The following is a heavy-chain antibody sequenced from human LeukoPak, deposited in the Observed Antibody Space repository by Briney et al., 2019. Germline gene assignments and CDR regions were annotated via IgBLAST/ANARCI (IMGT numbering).Heavy chain of an antibody. D-gene: IGHD4-23*01. CDR3: ARDYGGNSGWFDP. J-gene: IGHJ5*02. CDR2: MNPNSGYT. CDR1: GYTFTSYD. Sequence: ASVKVSCKASGYTFTSYDINWVRQAPGQGLEWMGWMNPNSGYTGYAQKFQDRVTITRDTSIGTAYMELSSLRSEDTAVYYCARDYGGNSGWFDPWGQGTLVTVSS. V-gene: IGHV1-8*03.